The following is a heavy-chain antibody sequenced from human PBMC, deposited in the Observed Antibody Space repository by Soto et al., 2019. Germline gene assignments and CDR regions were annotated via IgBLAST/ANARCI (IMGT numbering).Heavy chain of an antibody. J-gene: IGHJ5*02. CDR2: IYYSGST. CDR3: ATQEGGGPYVYTFDP. Sequence: QLHLRESGPGLVKPSETLSLTCTVSGGSITSSSYYWGLIRQPPGKGLEWIGSIYYSGSTYYNPSLKSRVTISVDTSKNQFSLKLSSVTAADTALYYCATQEGGGPYVYTFDPWGQGTLVTVAS. V-gene: IGHV4-39*01. CDR1: GGSITSSSYY. D-gene: IGHD1-26*01.